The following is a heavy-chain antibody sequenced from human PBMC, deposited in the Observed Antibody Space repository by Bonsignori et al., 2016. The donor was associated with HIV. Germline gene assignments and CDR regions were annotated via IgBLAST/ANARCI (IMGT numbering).Heavy chain of an antibody. CDR3: ARDLLLRGAFDI. D-gene: IGHD1-26*01. CDR2: ISSSSSYI. J-gene: IGHJ3*02. CDR1: GFTFSSYS. V-gene: IGHV3-21*01. Sequence: GGSLRLSCAASGFTFSSYSMNWVRQAPGKGLEWVSSISSSSSYIYYADSVKGRFTISRDNAKNSLYLQMNSLRAEDTAVYYCARDLLLRGAFDIWGQGTMVTVSS.